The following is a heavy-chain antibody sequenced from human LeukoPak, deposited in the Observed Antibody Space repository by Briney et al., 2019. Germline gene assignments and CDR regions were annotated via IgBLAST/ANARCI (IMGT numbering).Heavy chain of an antibody. Sequence: VGSLRLSCAASGFTFRYYAMHWVRQAPGKGLEWVAVVSNDVSTKYYADSVKGRFIASRDNSENTLYLQLDSLRAEDTAVFYYVREGIIPTRLGGHYYHYLDVWGEGTPVTLSS. CDR3: VREGIIPTRLGGHYYHYLDV. CDR2: VSNDVSTK. CDR1: GFTFRYYA. V-gene: IGHV3-30*04. D-gene: IGHD3-16*01. J-gene: IGHJ6*03.